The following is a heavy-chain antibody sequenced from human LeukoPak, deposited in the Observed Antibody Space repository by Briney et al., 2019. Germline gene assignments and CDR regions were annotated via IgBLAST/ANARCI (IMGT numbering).Heavy chain of an antibody. J-gene: IGHJ4*02. CDR2: ISYDGSNK. CDR3: ARDTAMAVDYFDY. D-gene: IGHD5-18*01. CDR1: GFTFSSYG. Sequence: GGSLRLSCAASGFTFSSYGMHWVRQAPGKGLEWVAVISYDGSNKYYADSVKGRFTISRDNSKNTLYLQMNSLRAEDTAVYYCARDTAMAVDYFDYWGQGTLVTVSS. V-gene: IGHV3-30*03.